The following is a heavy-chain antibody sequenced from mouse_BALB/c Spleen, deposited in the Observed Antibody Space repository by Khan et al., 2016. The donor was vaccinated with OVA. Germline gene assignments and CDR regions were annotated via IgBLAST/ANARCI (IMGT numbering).Heavy chain of an antibody. J-gene: IGHJ4*01. CDR1: GFTFNIYT. D-gene: IGHD2-10*01. CDR3: GRPYYEGYYYAMDY. V-gene: IGHV5-12-2*01. CDR2: ISNGGGSA. Sequence: EVELVESGGGLVQPGGSLKLSCAASGFTFNIYTMSWVRQTPEKRLEWVAFISNGGGSAYYPDTVKGRFTISRDNAKNTLYLQMSSLKSEGTAMYYCGRPYYEGYYYAMDYWGQGTSVTVSS.